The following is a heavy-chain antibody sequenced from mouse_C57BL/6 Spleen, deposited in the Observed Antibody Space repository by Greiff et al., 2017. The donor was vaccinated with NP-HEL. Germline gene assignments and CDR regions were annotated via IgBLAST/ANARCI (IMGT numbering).Heavy chain of an antibody. J-gene: IGHJ2*01. Sequence: EVKLQESGGGLVQPGGSLKLSCAASGFTFSSYGMSWVRQTPDKRLELVATINSNGGSTYYPDSVKGRFTISRDNAKTTLYLQMSSLKSEDTAMYYCARMARTINWGQGTTLTVSS. V-gene: IGHV5-6-3*01. CDR1: GFTFSSYG. CDR2: INSNGGST. CDR3: ARMARTIN.